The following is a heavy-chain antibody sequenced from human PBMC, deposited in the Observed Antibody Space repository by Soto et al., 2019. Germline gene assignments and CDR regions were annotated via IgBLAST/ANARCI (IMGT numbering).Heavy chain of an antibody. J-gene: IGHJ1*01. CDR3: VKDLHVSSGY. Sequence: GGYLRVSCSTPGFTFSTDSMHWVRRAPGKGLEYVSAIGPNGGPWYADSVRGRFTISRDNSKSALYLQMSSLRVEDTAIYYCVKDLHVSSGYCGQGSWVTVSS. V-gene: IGHV3-64D*06. CDR1: GFTFSTDS. D-gene: IGHD6-6*01. CDR2: IGPNGGP.